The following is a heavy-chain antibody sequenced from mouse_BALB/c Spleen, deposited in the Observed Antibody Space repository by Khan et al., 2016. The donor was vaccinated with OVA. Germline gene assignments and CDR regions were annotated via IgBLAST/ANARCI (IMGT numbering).Heavy chain of an antibody. V-gene: IGHV1-7*01. Sequence: VQLQQSGAELAKPGASVKMSCKASGYTFTNYWMHWVNQRPGQGLEWIGYINPSTDYTAYNQKFKDKATLTADKSSSTAYMQLSSLTSEDSAVYYCVNHGSSSAWFTYWGQGTLVTVSA. CDR3: VNHGSSSAWFTY. CDR2: INPSTDYT. J-gene: IGHJ3*01. CDR1: GYTFTNYW. D-gene: IGHD1-1*01.